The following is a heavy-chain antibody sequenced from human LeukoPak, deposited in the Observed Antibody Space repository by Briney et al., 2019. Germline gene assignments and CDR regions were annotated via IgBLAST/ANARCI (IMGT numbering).Heavy chain of an antibody. J-gene: IGHJ5*02. Sequence: GESLKISCKGSGYSFSSYWIGWVRQMPGKGLEWMGIIYPGDSDTRYSPSFQGQVTISADKSISTAYLQWSSLKASDTAMYYCARRGIHCSSTSCCNWFDPWGQGTLVTVSS. CDR2: IYPGDSDT. CDR1: GYSFSSYW. CDR3: ARRGIHCSSTSCCNWFDP. V-gene: IGHV5-51*01. D-gene: IGHD2-2*01.